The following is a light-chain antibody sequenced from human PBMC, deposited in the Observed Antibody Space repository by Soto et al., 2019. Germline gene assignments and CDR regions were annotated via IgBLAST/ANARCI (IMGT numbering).Light chain of an antibody. CDR2: EVS. J-gene: IGLJ2*01. V-gene: IGLV2-8*01. Sequence: QSALTQPPSASGSPGQSVTISCTGTSSDVGAYNYVSWYQQHPGKAPKLMIYEVSKRPSGVPDRFSGSKSGNTASLTVSGLQAEDEADYYCSSYAGSSVVFGGGTKLTVL. CDR1: SSDVGAYNY. CDR3: SSYAGSSVV.